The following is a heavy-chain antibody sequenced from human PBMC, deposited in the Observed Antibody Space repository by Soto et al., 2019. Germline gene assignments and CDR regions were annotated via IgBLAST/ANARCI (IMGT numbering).Heavy chain of an antibody. CDR1: GVTFSSYA. Sequence: SVKVSCKASGVTFSSYAISWVRQAPGQGLEWMGGIIPIFGTANYAQKFQGRVTITADESTSTAYMELSSLRSEDTAVYYCARGRLDSYGRYYYYYGMAVWGQGTTVTVSS. CDR3: ARGRLDSYGRYYYYYGMAV. V-gene: IGHV1-69*13. CDR2: IIPIFGTA. D-gene: IGHD5-18*01. J-gene: IGHJ6*02.